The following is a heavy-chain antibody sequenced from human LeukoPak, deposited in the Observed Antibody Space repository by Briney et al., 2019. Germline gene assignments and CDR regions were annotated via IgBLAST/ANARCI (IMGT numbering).Heavy chain of an antibody. CDR2: MNPDSHNT. J-gene: IGHJ5*02. CDR1: GYTFTNYD. V-gene: IGHV1-8*02. CDR3: ARMHYYDSGGSNWFDP. Sequence: EASVKVSCKASGYTFTNYDINWVRQATGQGLEWMGYMNPDSHNTGYAQTFQGRVTMTANTSINTAYMELSSLRSEDTAVYYCARMHYYDSGGSNWFDPWGQGTLVTVSS. D-gene: IGHD3-10*01.